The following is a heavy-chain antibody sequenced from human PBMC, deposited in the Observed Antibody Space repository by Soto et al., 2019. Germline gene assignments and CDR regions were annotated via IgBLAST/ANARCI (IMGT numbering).Heavy chain of an antibody. Sequence: PSETLSLTCTVSGGSISSSSYYWGWIRQPPGKGLEWIGSIYYSGSTYYNPSLKSRVTISVDTSKNQFSLKLSSVTAADTAVYYCARGRRRDGYNHYYYGMDVWGQGTTVTSP. V-gene: IGHV4-39*01. J-gene: IGHJ6*02. CDR3: ARGRRRDGYNHYYYGMDV. CDR1: GGSISSSSYY. CDR2: IYYSGST. D-gene: IGHD5-12*01.